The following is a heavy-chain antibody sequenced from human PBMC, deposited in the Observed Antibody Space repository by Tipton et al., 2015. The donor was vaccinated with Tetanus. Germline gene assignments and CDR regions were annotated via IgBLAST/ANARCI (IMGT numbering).Heavy chain of an antibody. CDR3: ARAYYGSGSYYYYYGMDV. Sequence: TLSLTCTVSGGSISSYYWSWIRQPPGKGLEWIGYIYYSGSTNYNPSLKSRVTISVDTSKNQFSLKLSSVTAADTAVYYCARAYYGSGSYYYYYGMDVWGQGTTVTVSS. CDR1: GGSISSYY. D-gene: IGHD3-10*01. J-gene: IGHJ6*02. V-gene: IGHV4-59*01. CDR2: IYYSGST.